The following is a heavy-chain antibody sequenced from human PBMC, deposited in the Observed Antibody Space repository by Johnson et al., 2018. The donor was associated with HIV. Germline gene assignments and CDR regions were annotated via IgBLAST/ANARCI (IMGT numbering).Heavy chain of an antibody. D-gene: IGHD1-1*01. V-gene: IGHV3-11*04. CDR1: GFSFSDYY. J-gene: IGHJ3*02. CDR2: ISVTGSVI. Sequence: QVQLVESGGGLVKPGGSLRLSCTISGFSFSDYYMSWFRQAPGKGLEWLSYISVTGSVIYYADSVKGRFTISRDNTKNSVYLQMNSPTAEDTAVYYCARELLTTSDAFDMWGQGTMVTVSS. CDR3: ARELLTTSDAFDM.